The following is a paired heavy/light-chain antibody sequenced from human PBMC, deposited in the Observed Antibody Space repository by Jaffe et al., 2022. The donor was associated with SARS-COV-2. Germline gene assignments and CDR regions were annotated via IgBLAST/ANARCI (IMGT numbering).Light chain of an antibody. J-gene: IGKJ3*01. CDR3: QQSYYTPEIT. CDR2: AAS. Sequence: DIQMTQSPSSLSASVGDRVTITCRTSQNIINYLNWYQQKPGKAPKLLVYAASSLQSGVPSRFSGSGSGTDFTLTISSLQPDDFATYYCQQSYYTPEITFGPGTKVD. CDR1: QNIINY. V-gene: IGKV1-39*01.
Heavy chain of an antibody. Sequence: QLQLQESGPGLVKPSETLSLTCKVSGGSTSTSSYYWGWIRQPPGGGPEWIATISYSGTPYYSASLKSRLTISVDTSNNHFSLKLTSVTAADTAIYYCARQGGKGSSYYGNYFDPWGQGTLVTVSS. CDR2: ISYSGTP. J-gene: IGHJ5*02. CDR3: ARQGGKGSSYYGNYFDP. CDR1: GGSTSTSSYY. D-gene: IGHD4-4*01. V-gene: IGHV4-39*01.